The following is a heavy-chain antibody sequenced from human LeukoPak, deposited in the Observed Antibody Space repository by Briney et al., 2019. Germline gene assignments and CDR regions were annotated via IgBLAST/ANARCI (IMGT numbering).Heavy chain of an antibody. CDR2: ISAYTGNT. Sequence: ASVKVSCKASGYTFTTYGITWVRQAPGQGLEWMGWISAYTGNTKYAQNIQGRVTMTTDTSTSTAYMEVRSLRSDDTAVYYCARDRSQSGSPTYFDYWGQGTLVTVSS. V-gene: IGHV1-18*01. CDR1: GYTFTTYG. J-gene: IGHJ4*02. D-gene: IGHD3-10*01. CDR3: ARDRSQSGSPTYFDY.